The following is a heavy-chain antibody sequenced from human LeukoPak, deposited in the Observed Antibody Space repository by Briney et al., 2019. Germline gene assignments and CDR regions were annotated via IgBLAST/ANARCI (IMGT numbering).Heavy chain of an antibody. CDR3: AKDLVRGIAVAGTFDY. Sequence: GGSLRLSCAASGFTFSSYAMSWVRQAPGKGLEWVSAISGSGGSTYYADSVKGRFTISRDNSKNTLYLQMNSLRAEDTAVYYCAKDLVRGIAVAGTFDYWGQGTLVTVSS. V-gene: IGHV3-23*01. CDR2: ISGSGGST. CDR1: GFTFSSYA. D-gene: IGHD6-19*01. J-gene: IGHJ4*02.